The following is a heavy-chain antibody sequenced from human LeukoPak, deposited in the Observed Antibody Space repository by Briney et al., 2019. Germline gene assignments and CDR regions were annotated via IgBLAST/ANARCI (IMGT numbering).Heavy chain of an antibody. CDR3: ARELNRDCSSTSCYVGYYYYGMDV. Sequence: GGSLRLSCAASGFTFSTYEMNWVRQAPGKGLEWVSYISSSGSAIYYADSVKGRFTISRDNSKNTLYLQMNSLRAEDTAVYYCARELNRDCSSTSCYVGYYYYGMDVWGQGTTVTVSS. CDR1: GFTFSTYE. CDR2: ISSSGSAI. J-gene: IGHJ6*02. D-gene: IGHD2-2*01. V-gene: IGHV3-48*03.